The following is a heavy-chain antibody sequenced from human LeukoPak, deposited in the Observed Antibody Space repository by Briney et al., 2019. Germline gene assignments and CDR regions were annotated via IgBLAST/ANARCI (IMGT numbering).Heavy chain of an antibody. CDR1: GYSFTSYW. D-gene: IGHD3-10*01. Sequence: GESLKISCKGSGYSFTSYWIGWVRQMPGKGLEWMGIIYPGDSDTRYSPSFQGQVTISADKSITTTYLQWSSLKASDTAMYYCARLDRSLLWFGELIYWGQGTLVTVSS. CDR2: IYPGDSDT. CDR3: ARLDRSLLWFGELIY. V-gene: IGHV5-51*01. J-gene: IGHJ4*02.